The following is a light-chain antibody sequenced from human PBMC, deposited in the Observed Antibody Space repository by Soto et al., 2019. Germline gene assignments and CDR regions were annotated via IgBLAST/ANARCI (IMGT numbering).Light chain of an antibody. Sequence: QSVLTQPASVSGSPGQSITISCTGTSSDVGGYDYVSWYQQLPGKAPKLLIYDVNNRPSGVSHRFSGSKSGNTAALTISGLQAEDEADYYFSSYTGSSKFVFGTGTKVTVL. V-gene: IGLV2-14*01. J-gene: IGLJ1*01. CDR1: SSDVGGYDY. CDR2: DVN. CDR3: SSYTGSSKFV.